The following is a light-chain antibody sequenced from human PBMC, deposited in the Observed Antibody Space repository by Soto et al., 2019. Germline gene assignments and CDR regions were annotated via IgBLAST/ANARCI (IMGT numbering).Light chain of an antibody. CDR2: AAS. J-gene: IGKJ1*01. V-gene: IGKV1-17*01. CDR3: QQYGLSPRT. Sequence: DIPMTQSPSSLSASVGDRVTITCRASLRIRNDLGWYQHKPGKAPKRLIYAASSLQSGVPSRFSGSGSGTDFTLTISRLEPEDFAVYYCQQYGLSPRTFGQGTKVDIK. CDR1: LRIRND.